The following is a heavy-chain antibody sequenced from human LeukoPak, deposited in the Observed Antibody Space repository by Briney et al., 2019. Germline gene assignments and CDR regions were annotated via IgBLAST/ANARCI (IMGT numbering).Heavy chain of an antibody. CDR3: AQIYTYGSSQFDY. V-gene: IGHV3-48*03. J-gene: IGHJ4*02. CDR2: ISSSGSTI. Sequence: PGGSLRLSCAASGFTFSNYEMNWVRQAPGKGLEWVSYISSSGSTIYYADSVKGRFTISRDNAKNSLHLQMNSLRAEDTAVYYCAQIYTYGSSQFDYWGQGTLVTVSS. D-gene: IGHD5-18*01. CDR1: GFTFSNYE.